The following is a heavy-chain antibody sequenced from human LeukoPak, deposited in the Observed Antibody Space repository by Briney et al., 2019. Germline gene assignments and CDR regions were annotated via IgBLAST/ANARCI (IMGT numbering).Heavy chain of an antibody. CDR3: ARSDGYNPNDAFDI. V-gene: IGHV1-69*05. Sequence: GASVKVSCKASGGTFSSYAISWVRQAPGQGLEWMGGIIPIFGTANYAQKFQGRVTITTDESTSTAYMELSSLRSEDTAVYYCARSDGYNPNDAFDIWGQGTMVTVSS. CDR2: IIPIFGTA. J-gene: IGHJ3*02. D-gene: IGHD5-24*01. CDR1: GGTFSSYA.